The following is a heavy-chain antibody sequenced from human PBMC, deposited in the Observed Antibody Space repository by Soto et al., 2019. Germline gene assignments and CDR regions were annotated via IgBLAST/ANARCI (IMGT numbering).Heavy chain of an antibody. CDR3: AETRDKAAFDI. CDR2: INSDGSST. J-gene: IGHJ3*02. CDR1: GFTFSSYW. V-gene: IGHV3-74*01. D-gene: IGHD1-7*01. Sequence: GGSLRLSCAASGFTFSSYWMHWVRQAPGKGLVWVSRINSDGSSTSYADSVKGRFTISRDNAKNTLYLQMNSLRAEDTAVYYCAETRDKAAFDIWGQGTMVTVSS.